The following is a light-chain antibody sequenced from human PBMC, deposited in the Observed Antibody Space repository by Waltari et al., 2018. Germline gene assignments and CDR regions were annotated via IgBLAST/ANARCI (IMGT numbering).Light chain of an antibody. CDR2: WAS. CDR3: QQYYSSPPT. CDR1: QSVLYSSNNENY. V-gene: IGKV4-1*01. J-gene: IGKJ2*01. Sequence: DIVMTQSPDSLAVSLGEGVTVNCDTSQSVLYSSNNENYLAWYQQKPGQPPKLLISWASIRDSGVPDRFSGSGSGTSFTLTINSLQAEDVATYYCQQYYSSPPTFGQGTKLEIK.